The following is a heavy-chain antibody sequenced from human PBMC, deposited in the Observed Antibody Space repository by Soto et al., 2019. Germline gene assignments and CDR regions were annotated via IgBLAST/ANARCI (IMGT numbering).Heavy chain of an antibody. CDR2: ISFDGGNT. V-gene: IGHV3-30*03. CDR1: GFTFSTSA. CDR3: ARPGGDY. J-gene: IGHJ4*02. Sequence: QVPLVESGGGVVQPGMSQRLSCAASGFTFSTSAMHWVRQTPGKGLEWVAMISFDGGNTFYADSVKGRFTISRDNPKNTVYLQMNTLRLEDTAVYFCARPGGDYWGRGTLVIVSS.